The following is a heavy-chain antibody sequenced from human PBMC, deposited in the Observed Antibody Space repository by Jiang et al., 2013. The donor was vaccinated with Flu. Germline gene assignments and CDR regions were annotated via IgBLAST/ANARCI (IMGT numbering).Heavy chain of an antibody. CDR2: INHSGST. Sequence: LLKPSETLSLTCAVYGGSFSGYYWSWIRQPPGKGLEWIGEINHSGSTNYNPSLKSRVTISVDTSKNQFSLKLSSVTAADTAVYYCARSRHRLRRDAFDIWGQGTMVTVSS. CDR3: ARSRHRLRRDAFDI. D-gene: IGHD4-17*01. V-gene: IGHV4-34*01. CDR1: GGSFSGYY. J-gene: IGHJ3*02.